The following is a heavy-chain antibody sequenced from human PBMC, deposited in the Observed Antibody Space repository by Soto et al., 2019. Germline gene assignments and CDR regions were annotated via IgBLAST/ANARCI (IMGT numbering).Heavy chain of an antibody. D-gene: IGHD1-26*01. J-gene: IGHJ4*02. Sequence: ASETLSLTCTVSGGSIRSGDSYWSWIRQPPGKGLEWIGYIYYSGSTNYNPSLKSRVTISADTSKNQFSLRLSSVTAADTAVYYCARAQGVGATDYWGQGALVTVSS. V-gene: IGHV4-61*08. CDR1: GGSIRSGDSY. CDR2: IYYSGST. CDR3: ARAQGVGATDY.